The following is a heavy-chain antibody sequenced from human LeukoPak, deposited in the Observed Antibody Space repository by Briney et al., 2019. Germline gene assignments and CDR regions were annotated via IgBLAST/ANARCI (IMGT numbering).Heavy chain of an antibody. CDR3: AREVPNYDSSGYQGHDAFDI. Sequence: SETLSLTCTVPGGSISSYYWSWIRQPPGKGLEWIGYIYYSGSTNYNPSLKSRVTISVDTSKNQFSLKLSSVTAADTAVYYCAREVPNYDSSGYQGHDAFDIWGQGTMVTVSS. D-gene: IGHD3-22*01. J-gene: IGHJ3*02. CDR2: IYYSGST. V-gene: IGHV4-59*01. CDR1: GGSISSYY.